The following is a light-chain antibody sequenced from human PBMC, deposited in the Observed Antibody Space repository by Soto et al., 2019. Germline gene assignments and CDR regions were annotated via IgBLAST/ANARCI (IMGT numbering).Light chain of an antibody. CDR3: TSSTSDSLYV. V-gene: IGLV2-14*01. J-gene: IGLJ1*01. Sequence: QSALTQPASVSGSPGQSITISCTGTSSDVGHNKYVSLYQQYPGKVPKLLINKVSNRPSGVSNRFSGSKSGNTASLTISGLLAEDEADYFCTSSTSDSLYVFGTGTKVTVL. CDR1: SSDVGHNKY. CDR2: KVS.